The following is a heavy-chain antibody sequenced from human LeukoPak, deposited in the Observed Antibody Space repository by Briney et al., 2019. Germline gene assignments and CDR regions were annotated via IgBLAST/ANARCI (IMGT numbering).Heavy chain of an antibody. Sequence: ASVKVSCKASGYTFTSYYMHWVRQAPGQGLEWMGIINPSGGSTSYAQKFQGRVTMTTDTSTSTVYMELSSLRDEDTAVYYCARSRDYYDSSGLGQYFDYWGQGTLVTVSS. CDR1: GYTFTSYY. CDR2: INPSGGST. J-gene: IGHJ4*02. D-gene: IGHD3-22*01. CDR3: ARSRDYYDSSGLGQYFDY. V-gene: IGHV1-46*01.